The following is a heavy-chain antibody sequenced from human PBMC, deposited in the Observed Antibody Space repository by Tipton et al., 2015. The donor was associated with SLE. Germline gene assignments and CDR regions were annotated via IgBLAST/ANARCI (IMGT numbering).Heavy chain of an antibody. CDR2: ISYSGST. J-gene: IGHJ4*02. CDR1: GGSITSSSYY. Sequence: TLSLTCTVSGGSITSSSYYWGWIRQPPGKGLEWIGSISYSGSTFYNPSLKSRVTISVDTSKNQFSLKLTSVTAADTAVYYCARDGRSGDPRDYWGQGTLVTVSS. V-gene: IGHV4-39*07. D-gene: IGHD4-17*01. CDR3: ARDGRSGDPRDY.